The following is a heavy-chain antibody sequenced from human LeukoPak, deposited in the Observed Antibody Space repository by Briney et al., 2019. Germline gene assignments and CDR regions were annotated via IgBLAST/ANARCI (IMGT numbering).Heavy chain of an antibody. Sequence: SETLSLTCTVSGGSISSYYWSWIRQPPGKGLEWIGEINHSGSTNYNPSLKSRVTISVDTSKNQFSLKLSSVTAADTAVYYCARHLKKQYSSSWYLVSGWFDPWGQGTLVTVSS. J-gene: IGHJ5*02. CDR1: GGSISSYY. CDR2: INHSGST. CDR3: ARHLKKQYSSSWYLVSGWFDP. D-gene: IGHD6-13*01. V-gene: IGHV4-34*01.